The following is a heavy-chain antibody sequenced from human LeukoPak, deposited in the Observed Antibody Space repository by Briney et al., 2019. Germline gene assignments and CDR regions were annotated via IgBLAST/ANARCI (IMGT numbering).Heavy chain of an antibody. CDR3: ARDLGHYYHSSGSPVWFDP. V-gene: IGHV3-30*04. CDR1: GFTFSSYA. D-gene: IGHD3-22*01. CDR2: ISYDGSNK. J-gene: IGHJ5*02. Sequence: GGSLRLSCAASGFTFSSYAMHWVRQAPGKGLEWVAVISYDGSNKYYADSVKGRFTISRDNSKNTLYLQMNSLRAEDTAVYYCARDLGHYYHSSGSPVWFDPWGQGTLVTVSS.